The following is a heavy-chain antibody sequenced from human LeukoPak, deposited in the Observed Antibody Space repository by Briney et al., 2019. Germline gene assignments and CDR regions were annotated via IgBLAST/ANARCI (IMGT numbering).Heavy chain of an antibody. D-gene: IGHD3-22*01. CDR2: IYYSGST. Sequence: SETLSLTCTVSGGSISSSSYYWGWIRQPPGKGLEWIGSIYYSGSTYYNPSLKSRVTISVDTSKNQFSLKLSSVTAADTAVYYCASSGYYYDSSGYYHWVSGYFDYWGQGTLVTVSS. J-gene: IGHJ4*02. V-gene: IGHV4-39*07. CDR3: ASSGYYYDSSGYYHWVSGYFDY. CDR1: GGSISSSSYY.